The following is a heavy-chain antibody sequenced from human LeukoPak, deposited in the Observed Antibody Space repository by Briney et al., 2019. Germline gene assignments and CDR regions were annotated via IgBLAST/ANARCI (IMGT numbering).Heavy chain of an antibody. CDR3: ARDQEGFDY. Sequence: ASVKVSCKASGYTFTSNYIHWVRQAPGQGLEWMGMICPRDGSTSYAQKFQGRVTVTRDTSTSTVHMELSGLRSEDTAVYYCARDQEGFDYWGQGTLVTVSS. J-gene: IGHJ4*02. V-gene: IGHV1-46*01. CDR2: ICPRDGST. CDR1: GYTFTSNY.